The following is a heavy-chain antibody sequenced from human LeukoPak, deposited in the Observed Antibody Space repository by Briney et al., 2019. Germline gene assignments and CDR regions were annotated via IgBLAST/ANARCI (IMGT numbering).Heavy chain of an antibody. V-gene: IGHV4-59*01. J-gene: IGHJ5*02. CDR2: IYYSGST. Sequence: PSETLSLTCTVSGGSISSYYWSWIRQPPGKGLEWIGYIYYSGSTNYNPSLKSRVPISVDTSKNQFSLKLSSVTAADTAVYYCARANGSSEWAWFDPWGQGTLVTVSS. CDR1: GGSISSYY. D-gene: IGHD6-13*01. CDR3: ARANGSSEWAWFDP.